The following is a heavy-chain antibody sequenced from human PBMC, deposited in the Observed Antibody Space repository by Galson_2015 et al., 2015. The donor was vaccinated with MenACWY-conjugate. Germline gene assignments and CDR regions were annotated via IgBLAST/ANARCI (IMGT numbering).Heavy chain of an antibody. V-gene: IGHV4-38-2*01. CDR2: IYNTGNT. J-gene: IGHJ4*02. Sequence: LSLTCAVSGYSISNGYSWGWIRQPPGKGLEWIGIIYNTGNTYYNASLKSRVTMSVDTSKNQFSLKLTSVTAADSAVYYCARLTGYSWSFYFPYWGQGTLVTVSS. CDR1: GYSISNGYS. CDR3: ARLTGYSWSFYFPY. D-gene: IGHD1-26*01.